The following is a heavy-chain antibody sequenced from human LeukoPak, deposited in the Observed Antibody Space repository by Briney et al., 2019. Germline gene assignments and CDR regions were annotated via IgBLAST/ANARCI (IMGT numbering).Heavy chain of an antibody. J-gene: IGHJ4*02. Sequence: GGSLRLSCAASGFTFSSYGMHWVRQAPGKGLEWVAFIRYDGSNKYYADSVKGRFTISRDNSKNTLYLQMNSLRAEDTAVYYCAKELRFLECTEAYDTDYWGQGTLVTVSS. CDR1: GFTFSSYG. CDR2: IRYDGSNK. CDR3: AKELRFLECTEAYDTDY. D-gene: IGHD3-3*01. V-gene: IGHV3-30*02.